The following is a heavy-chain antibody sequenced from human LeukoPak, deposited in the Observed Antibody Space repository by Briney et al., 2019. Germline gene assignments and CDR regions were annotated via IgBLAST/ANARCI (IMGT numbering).Heavy chain of an antibody. Sequence: GASVTVSCKASGYTFTSYGISWVRQAPGQGLEWMGWISAYNGNTNYAQKLQGRVTMTTDTSTSTAYMELRSLRSDDTAVYYCARGLPYCSGGSCYPVFDYWGQGTLVTVSS. V-gene: IGHV1-18*04. CDR1: GYTFTSYG. J-gene: IGHJ4*02. CDR3: ARGLPYCSGGSCYPVFDY. CDR2: ISAYNGNT. D-gene: IGHD2-15*01.